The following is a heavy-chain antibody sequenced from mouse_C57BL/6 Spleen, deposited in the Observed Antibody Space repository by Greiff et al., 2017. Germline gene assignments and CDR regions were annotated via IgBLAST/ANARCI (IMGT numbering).Heavy chain of an antibody. J-gene: IGHJ2*01. CDR2: IDPSDSET. CDR3: AREGTIPYYFDY. CDR1: GYTFTSYW. V-gene: IGHV1-52*01. Sequence: QVQLRQPGAELVRPGSSVKLSCKASGYTFTSYWMHWVKQRPIQGLEWIGNIDPSDSETHYNQKFKDKATLTVDKSSSTAYMQLSSLTSEDSAVYYCAREGTIPYYFDYWGQGTTLTVSS. D-gene: IGHD1-1*02.